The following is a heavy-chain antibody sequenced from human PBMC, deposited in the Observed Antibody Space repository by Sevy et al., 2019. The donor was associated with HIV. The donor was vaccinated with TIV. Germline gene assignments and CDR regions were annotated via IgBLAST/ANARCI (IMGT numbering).Heavy chain of an antibody. Sequence: SETLSLTCTVSGCSISSGDYYWSWIRQPPGKGREWIGYIDYSGSTYYNPSLNRRINRSVDTSNNQFSLKLSYVTAADTAVYYCARAKTYYYATSGHHDAFDIWGKGTMVTVSS. D-gene: IGHD3-22*01. CDR3: ARAKTYYYATSGHHDAFDI. J-gene: IGHJ3*02. CDR1: GCSISSGDYY. V-gene: IGHV4-30-4*01. CDR2: IDYSGST.